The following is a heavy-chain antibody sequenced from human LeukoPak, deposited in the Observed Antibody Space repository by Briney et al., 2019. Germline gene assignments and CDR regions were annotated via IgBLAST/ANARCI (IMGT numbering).Heavy chain of an antibody. Sequence: GGSLRLSCAASGFTFSSYSMNWVRQAPGKGLEWVSYISSASGSIHYADSVKGRFTISRDNAKNSLYLQMNSLRAEDTAVYYCAREGSSSWYTNWFDPWGQGTLVTVSS. V-gene: IGHV3-48*01. D-gene: IGHD6-13*01. CDR3: AREGSSSWYTNWFDP. CDR1: GFTFSSYS. CDR2: ISSASGSI. J-gene: IGHJ5*02.